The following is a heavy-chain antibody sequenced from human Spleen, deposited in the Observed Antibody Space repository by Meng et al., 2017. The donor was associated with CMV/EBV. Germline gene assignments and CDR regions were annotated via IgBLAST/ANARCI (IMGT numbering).Heavy chain of an antibody. V-gene: IGHV3-53*01. CDR1: GFNVSSDY. Sequence: GESLKISCAASGFNVSSDYMSWVRQIPGKGLAWVSTFYPYGSTYYADSVKGRFTISRDNSNNTLFLLMNSLRAEDTAMYYCAKSYCSRATCYTDYFDYWGQGTLVTVSS. J-gene: IGHJ4*02. CDR2: FYPYGST. CDR3: AKSYCSRATCYTDYFDY. D-gene: IGHD2-2*01.